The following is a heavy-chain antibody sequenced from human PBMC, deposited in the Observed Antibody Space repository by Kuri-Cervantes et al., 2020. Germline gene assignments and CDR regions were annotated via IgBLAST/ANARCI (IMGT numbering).Heavy chain of an antibody. D-gene: IGHD6-19*01. Sequence: SLKISCAASGFTFDDYAMHWVRQAPGKGLEWVSGISWNSGSIGYADSVKGRFTISRDNAKNSLYLQMNSLRAEDTAVYYCARGRRPRYSSGCDYWGQGTLVTVSS. V-gene: IGHV3-9*01. CDR3: ARGRRPRYSSGCDY. J-gene: IGHJ4*02. CDR2: ISWNSGSI. CDR1: GFTFDDYA.